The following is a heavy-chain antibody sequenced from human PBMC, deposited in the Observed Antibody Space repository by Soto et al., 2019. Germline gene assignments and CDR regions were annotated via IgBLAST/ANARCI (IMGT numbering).Heavy chain of an antibody. J-gene: IGHJ5*02. D-gene: IGHD3-3*01. Sequence: GGSLRLSCASSGFPFRSYAMSWVRQAPGKGLEWVSAISGSGGSTYYADSVKGRFTISRDNSKNTLHLQMNSLRAEDTAVYYCAKTRFLEWLSPQNWFDPWGQGTLVTVSS. CDR3: AKTRFLEWLSPQNWFDP. CDR2: ISGSGGST. CDR1: GFPFRSYA. V-gene: IGHV3-23*01.